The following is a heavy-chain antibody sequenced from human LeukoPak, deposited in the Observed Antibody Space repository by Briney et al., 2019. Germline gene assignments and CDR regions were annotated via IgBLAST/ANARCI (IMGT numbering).Heavy chain of an antibody. D-gene: IGHD4-17*01. J-gene: IGHJ5*02. V-gene: IGHV4-38-2*01. CDR2: IYHSGST. CDR1: GYSISSGYY. CDR3: ARGGRHSPVTSNWFDP. Sequence: PSETLSLTCAVSGYSISSGYYLGGIRQPPGKGLEWIGTIYHSGSTYYNPSLKSRVTISVDTSKNHFSLNLNAVTAADTAVYYCARGGRHSPVTSNWFDPWGQGTLVTVSS.